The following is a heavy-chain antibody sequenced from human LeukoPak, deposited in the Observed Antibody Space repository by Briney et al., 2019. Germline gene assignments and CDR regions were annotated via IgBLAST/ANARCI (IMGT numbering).Heavy chain of an antibody. CDR1: GFTFSNSW. J-gene: IGHJ5*02. CDR2: IKPDGTAQ. CDR3: ANGGTYSSGP. V-gene: IGHV3-7*01. Sequence: GGSLRLSCAASGFTFSNSWMSWVRQAPGKGLEWVATIKPDGTAQYYVDSVKGRFTISRDNAKNSLFLQINSLRAEDTAVYYCANGGTYSSGPWGQGTLVTVSS. D-gene: IGHD3-22*01.